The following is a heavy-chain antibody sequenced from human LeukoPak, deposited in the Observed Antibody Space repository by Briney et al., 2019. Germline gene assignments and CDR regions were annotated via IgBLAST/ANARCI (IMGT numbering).Heavy chain of an antibody. CDR3: AKDGEWTFDI. Sequence: GGSLRLSCAASGFTFSSYGMHWVRQAPGEGLEWVAFIGRDKTTKFYADSVKGRFSISGDISYNTAYLQMNSLRPEDTAIYYCAKDGEWTFDIWGQGTMVTVSS. D-gene: IGHD3-3*01. V-gene: IGHV3-30*02. CDR1: GFTFSSYG. CDR2: IGRDKTTK. J-gene: IGHJ3*02.